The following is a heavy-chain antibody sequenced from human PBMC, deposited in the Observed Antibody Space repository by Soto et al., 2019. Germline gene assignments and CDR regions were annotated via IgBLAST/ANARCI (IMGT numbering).Heavy chain of an antibody. D-gene: IGHD1-26*01. V-gene: IGHV4-39*02. J-gene: IGHJ5*02. Sequence: QLQLQESGPGLVKPSETLSLTCTVSGGSISSSSYYWGWIRQPPGKGLEWIGSIYYSGSTYYNPSLKSSVPIYVDTSKNHFSLKLSSVTAADTAVYYCATQEVGGSYVYTFDPWGQGTLVTVSS. CDR1: GGSISSSSYY. CDR2: IYYSGST. CDR3: ATQEVGGSYVYTFDP.